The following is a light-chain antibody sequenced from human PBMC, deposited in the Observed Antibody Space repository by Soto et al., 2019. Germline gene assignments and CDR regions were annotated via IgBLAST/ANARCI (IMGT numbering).Light chain of an antibody. Sequence: DIQLTQSPSSLSASPGDRVTITCQASQDISSNLNWYQQKPGKAPSLLIYDASDLETGVPSRFSGGGSGTFFSFTINRLQADDIAKYYCQKHGGVPLFGPGTKVEIK. V-gene: IGKV1-33*01. CDR1: QDISSN. J-gene: IGKJ3*01. CDR2: DAS. CDR3: QKHGGVPL.